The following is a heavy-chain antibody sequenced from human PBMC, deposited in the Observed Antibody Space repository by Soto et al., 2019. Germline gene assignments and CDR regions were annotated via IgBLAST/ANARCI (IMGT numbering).Heavy chain of an antibody. Sequence: SETLSLTCTVSGGSISSGDYYWSWIRQHPGKGLEWIGYIYSSGSAYYNPSLESRVTISMDSSKNQFSLKLTSVTAADTAVYYCARVPTQATQEYFFDYWGQGTQVTVSS. V-gene: IGHV4-31*03. CDR3: ARVPTQATQEYFFDY. J-gene: IGHJ4*02. D-gene: IGHD3-10*01. CDR1: GGSISSGDYY. CDR2: IYSSGSA.